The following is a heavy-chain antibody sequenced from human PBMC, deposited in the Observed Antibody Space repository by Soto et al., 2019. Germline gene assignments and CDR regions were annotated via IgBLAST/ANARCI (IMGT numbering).Heavy chain of an antibody. D-gene: IGHD3-22*01. Sequence: GASVKVSCKASGGTFSSYAISWVRQAPGQGLEWMGGIIPIFGTANYAQKFQGRVTITADESTSTAYMELSSRRSEDTAVYYCARGDDSSGYYRVYFDYWGQGTLVTVSS. CDR1: GGTFSSYA. V-gene: IGHV1-69*13. CDR3: ARGDDSSGYYRVYFDY. J-gene: IGHJ4*02. CDR2: IIPIFGTA.